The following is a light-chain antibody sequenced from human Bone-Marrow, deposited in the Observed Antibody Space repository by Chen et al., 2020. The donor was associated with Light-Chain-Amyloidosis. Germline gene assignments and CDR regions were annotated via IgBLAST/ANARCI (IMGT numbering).Light chain of an antibody. CDR3: SSYTITNTLV. V-gene: IGLV2-14*01. J-gene: IGLJ1*01. Sequence: QSALTQPASVSGSPGPSITIYCTGTSRDVGGDNHVSWYQQHPDKAPKLIIYEVTNRPSWGPERFSGSKSDNTASLTISGLQTEDEADYVCSSYTITNTLVFGSGTRVTVL. CDR1: SRDVGGDNH. CDR2: EVT.